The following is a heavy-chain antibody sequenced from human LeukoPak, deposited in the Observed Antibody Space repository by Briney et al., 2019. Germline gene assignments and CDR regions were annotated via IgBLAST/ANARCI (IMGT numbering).Heavy chain of an antibody. Sequence: SETLSLTCAVYGGSFSGYYWSWVRQPPGKGLEWIGEINHSGSTNYNPSLKSRVTISVDTSKNQSSLKLSSVTAADTAVYYCARWREYALDYWGQGTLVTVSS. J-gene: IGHJ4*02. V-gene: IGHV4-34*01. CDR1: GGSFSGYY. CDR2: INHSGST. CDR3: ARWREYALDY. D-gene: IGHD2-2*01.